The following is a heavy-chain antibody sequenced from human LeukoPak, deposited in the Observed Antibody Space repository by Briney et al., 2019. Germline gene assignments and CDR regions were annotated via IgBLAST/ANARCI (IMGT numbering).Heavy chain of an antibody. V-gene: IGHV3-11*04. CDR3: ARDQCGDGYNYFRVCAFDI. CDR1: GFTFSDYY. J-gene: IGHJ3*02. CDR2: ISSSGSTI. Sequence: PGGSLRLSCAASGFTFSDYYMSWIRQAPGKGLEWVSYISSSGSTIYYADSVKGRFTISRDNAKNSLYLQMNSLRAEDTAVYYCARDQCGDGYNYFRVCAFDIWGQGTMVTVSS. D-gene: IGHD5-24*01.